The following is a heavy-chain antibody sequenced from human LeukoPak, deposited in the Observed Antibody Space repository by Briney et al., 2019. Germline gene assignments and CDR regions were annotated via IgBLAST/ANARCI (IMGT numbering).Heavy chain of an antibody. Sequence: SETLSLTCAVYGGSFSGYYWSWIRQPPGKGLEWIGEINHNGSTNYNPPLKSRVTISVDTSKNQFSLKLSSVTAADTAVYYCASAGNYSDYWGQGTLVTVSS. CDR2: INHNGST. CDR1: GGSFSGYY. V-gene: IGHV4-34*01. J-gene: IGHJ4*02. D-gene: IGHD3-22*01. CDR3: ASAGNYSDY.